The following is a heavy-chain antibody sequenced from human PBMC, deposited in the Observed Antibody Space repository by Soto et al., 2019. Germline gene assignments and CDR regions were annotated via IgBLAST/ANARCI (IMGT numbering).Heavy chain of an antibody. CDR2: IYYSGST. Sequence: QVQLQESGPGLVKPSETLSLTCTVSNDSISTYYWTWIRQPPGKGLEWIGFIYYSGSTNYNPAPPSPVTISVDTSKSQSSLKMNSVTAADTAVYYCARPGRDWGALQCWGQGTLVTVSS. CDR1: NDSISTYY. D-gene: IGHD7-27*01. V-gene: IGHV4-59*08. J-gene: IGHJ4*02. CDR3: ARPGRDWGALQC.